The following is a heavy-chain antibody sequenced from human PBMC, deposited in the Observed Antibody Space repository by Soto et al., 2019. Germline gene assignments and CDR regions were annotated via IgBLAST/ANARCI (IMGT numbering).Heavy chain of an antibody. Sequence: GASVKVSCKASGYTFTSYGITWVRQAPGQGLEWMGWISANIGKANYAQKLQGRVTITTDASTSTAYMELSSLRSEDTAVYYCARDRDIVVVVAATPGSWFDPWGQGTLVTVS. D-gene: IGHD2-15*01. J-gene: IGHJ5*02. CDR3: ARDRDIVVVVAATPGSWFDP. CDR2: ISANIGKA. CDR1: GYTFTSYG. V-gene: IGHV1-18*01.